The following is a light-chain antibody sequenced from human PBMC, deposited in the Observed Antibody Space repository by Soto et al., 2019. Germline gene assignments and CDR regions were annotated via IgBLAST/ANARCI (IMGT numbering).Light chain of an antibody. CDR1: QYIGSN. J-gene: IGKJ5*01. V-gene: IGKV3-15*01. CDR3: EQYNNWPIT. Sequence: EVVLTQSPATLSLSPGETATLSCRASQYIGSNLAWYQQKPGQAPRLLIYGASTRATGIPARFSGSGSGTEFTLTISSLQSEDFAVYYCEQYNNWPITFGQGTRLEIK. CDR2: GAS.